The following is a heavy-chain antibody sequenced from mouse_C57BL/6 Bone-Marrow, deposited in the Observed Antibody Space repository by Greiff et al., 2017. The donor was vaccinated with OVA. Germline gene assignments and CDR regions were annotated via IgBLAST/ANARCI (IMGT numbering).Heavy chain of an antibody. Sequence: DVHLVESGGGLVQPGGSLKLSCAASGFTFSDYGMAWVRQAPRKGPEWVAFISNLAYSIYYADTVTGRFTISRENAKNTLYLEMSSLRSEDTAMYYCARGGDSPLAYWGQGTLVTVSA. D-gene: IGHD2-13*01. CDR3: ARGGDSPLAY. CDR1: GFTFSDYG. V-gene: IGHV5-15*01. J-gene: IGHJ3*01. CDR2: ISNLAYSI.